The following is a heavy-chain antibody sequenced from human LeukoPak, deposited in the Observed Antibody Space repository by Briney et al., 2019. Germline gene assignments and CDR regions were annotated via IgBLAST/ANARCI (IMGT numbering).Heavy chain of an antibody. CDR2: ISAGSTYI. CDR1: GFTFNNYS. V-gene: IGHV3-21*01. CDR3: VRDGATRLEFDY. Sequence: GGSLRLSCAASGFTFNNYSMNWVRQAPGKGLEWVSSISAGSTYIHYADSVKGRFTISRDNARDSLFMQMNSLRAEDTAVYYCVRDGATRLEFDYWGQGTLVTVSS. J-gene: IGHJ4*02. D-gene: IGHD4/OR15-4a*01.